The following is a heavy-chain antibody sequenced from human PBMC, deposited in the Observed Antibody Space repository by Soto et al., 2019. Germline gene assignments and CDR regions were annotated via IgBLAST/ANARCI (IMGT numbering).Heavy chain of an antibody. V-gene: IGHV4-59*01. CDR3: AKGDHHGELDY. Sequence: SETLSLTCTVSGGSISSYYWSWSLQPPGKGLEWIGYIYYSGSTNYNPSLKSRVTISVDTSKNQFFLKLSSVTAADTAVYYCAKGDHHGELDYCGRGTLDTVSS. CDR1: GGSISSYY. CDR2: IYYSGST. J-gene: IGHJ4*01. D-gene: IGHD4-17*01.